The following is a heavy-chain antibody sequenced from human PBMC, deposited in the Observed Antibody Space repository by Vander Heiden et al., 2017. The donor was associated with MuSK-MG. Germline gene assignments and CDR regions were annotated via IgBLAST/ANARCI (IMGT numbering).Heavy chain of an antibody. CDR1: GASISSSGYY. J-gene: IGHJ4*02. V-gene: IGHV4-39*01. CDR3: ARYKSGTMSAD. D-gene: IGHD1-7*01. Sequence: QLQLQESGPGLLKPSETLSLTCSVSGASISSSGYYWGWIRQPPGKGLEWIGNVYYSGTTDYNPSLESRVTVSVVTSKNQFSLKVYSVTAADTAVYYCARYKSGTMSADWGQGTLVTVSS. CDR2: VYYSGTT.